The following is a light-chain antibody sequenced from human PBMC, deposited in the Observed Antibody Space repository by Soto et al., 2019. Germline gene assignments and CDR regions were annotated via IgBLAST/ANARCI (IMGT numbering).Light chain of an antibody. Sequence: EIVLTQSPGTLSLSPGERATLSCRASQTVTSSNLAWYQQKPGQAPKALIYGASSRATGIPDRFSGSGSGTDFTLTISRLEPEDFAVYYCQQYGSSPRTFGQGTKVEIK. CDR3: QQYGSSPRT. V-gene: IGKV3-20*01. CDR2: GAS. J-gene: IGKJ1*01. CDR1: QTVTSSN.